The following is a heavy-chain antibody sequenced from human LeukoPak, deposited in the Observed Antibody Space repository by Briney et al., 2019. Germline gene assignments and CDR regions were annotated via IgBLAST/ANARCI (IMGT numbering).Heavy chain of an antibody. J-gene: IGHJ6*03. V-gene: IGHV4-59*01. CDR2: IYYSGST. CDR1: GGSISIYY. CDR3: ARVAGSVTYYYYYMDV. Sequence: SETLSLTCTVSGGSISIYYWSWLRQPPGKGLEWIGYIYYSGSTNYNPSLKSRVTISVDTSKNQFSLKLSSVTAADTAVYYCARVAGSVTYYYYYMDVWGKGTTVTISS. D-gene: IGHD4-17*01.